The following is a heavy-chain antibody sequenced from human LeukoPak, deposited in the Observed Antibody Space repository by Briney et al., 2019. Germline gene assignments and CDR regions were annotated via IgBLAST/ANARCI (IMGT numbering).Heavy chain of an antibody. Sequence: HTGGSLRLSCTASGVTFSSYSMNWVRQAPGKGLEWVSYISSSGSTIYYADSVKGRFTISRDNAKNSLYLQMNSLRAEDTAVYYCAKLEGGYSSSWPADYWGQGTLVTVSS. V-gene: IGHV3-48*04. CDR2: ISSSGSTI. J-gene: IGHJ4*02. CDR3: AKLEGGYSSSWPADY. CDR1: GVTFSSYS. D-gene: IGHD6-13*01.